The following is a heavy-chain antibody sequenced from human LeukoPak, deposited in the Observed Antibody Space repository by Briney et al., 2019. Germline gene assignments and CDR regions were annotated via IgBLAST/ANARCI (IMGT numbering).Heavy chain of an antibody. CDR3: ARIVVGELSFPSYFDY. Sequence: SQTLSLTCTVSGGSISSGGYYWSWIRQHPGKGLEWIGYIYYSGSTYYNPSLKSRVTISVDTSKNRFSLKLSSVTSADTAVYYCARIVVGELSFPSYFDYWGQGTLVTVSS. V-gene: IGHV4-31*03. D-gene: IGHD3-16*02. J-gene: IGHJ4*02. CDR2: IYYSGST. CDR1: GGSISSGGYY.